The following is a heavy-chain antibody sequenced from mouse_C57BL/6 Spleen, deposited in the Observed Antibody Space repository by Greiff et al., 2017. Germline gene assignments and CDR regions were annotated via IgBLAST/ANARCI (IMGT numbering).Heavy chain of an antibody. CDR2: INPYNGGT. D-gene: IGHD2-3*01. CDR1: GYTFTDYY. J-gene: IGHJ3*01. CDR3: ARDGYYAWLAY. Sequence: VQLQQSGPVLVKPGASVKMSCKASGYTFTDYYMNWVKQSHGKSLEWIGVINPYNGGTSYNQKFKGKATLTVDKSSSTAYMGLNSLTSEDAAVYDCARDGYYAWLAYWGQGTLVTVSA. V-gene: IGHV1-19*01.